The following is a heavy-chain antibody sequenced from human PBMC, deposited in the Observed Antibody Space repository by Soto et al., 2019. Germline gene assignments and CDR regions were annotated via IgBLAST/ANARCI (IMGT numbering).Heavy chain of an antibody. CDR3: ARGYSGGWSRGGYFEL. V-gene: IGHV3-48*03. CDR1: GFIFSTYE. D-gene: IGHD6-13*01. CDR2: ITSSGYNT. J-gene: IGHJ4*02. Sequence: TGGSLRLSCAASGFIFSTYEMNWVRQAPGKGLEWLSHITSSGYNTYYAESVKGRFTISRDNAKNLLYLEMNSLRAEDTAVYYCARGYSGGWSRGGYFELWGQGALVTVSS.